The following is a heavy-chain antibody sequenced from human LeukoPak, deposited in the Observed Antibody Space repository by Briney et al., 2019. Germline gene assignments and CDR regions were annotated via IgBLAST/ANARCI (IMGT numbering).Heavy chain of an antibody. J-gene: IGHJ4*02. Sequence: PGGSLRLSCAAPGFTLSGSAVNWVRQASGKGPEWVGRIRSKANNYATAYIVSVKGRFTISRDDSKNTAYLQMNSLKTADTAVYYCIRQNDYGDFRFGYWGQGGLVTVSS. CDR2: IRSKANNYAT. V-gene: IGHV3-73*01. CDR3: IRQNDYGDFRFGY. CDR1: GFTLSGSA. D-gene: IGHD4-17*01.